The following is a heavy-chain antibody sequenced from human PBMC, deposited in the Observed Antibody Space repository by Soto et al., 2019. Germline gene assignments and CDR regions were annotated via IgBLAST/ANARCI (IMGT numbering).Heavy chain of an antibody. CDR2: ISYDGSNK. J-gene: IGHJ4*02. Sequence: QVQLVESGGGVVQPGRSLRLSCAASGFTFSSYAMHWVRQAPGKGLEWVAVISYDGSNKYYADSVKGQITISRDNSKNTLYMQMTSLRAEDTAVYYCARDESLLAAAGTDYWGQGPLVTASS. D-gene: IGHD6-13*01. CDR1: GFTFSSYA. V-gene: IGHV3-30-3*01. CDR3: ARDESLLAAAGTDY.